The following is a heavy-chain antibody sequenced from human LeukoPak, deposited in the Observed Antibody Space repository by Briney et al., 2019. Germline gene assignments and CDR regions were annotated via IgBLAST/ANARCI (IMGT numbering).Heavy chain of an antibody. D-gene: IGHD3-22*01. V-gene: IGHV5-51*01. Sequence: GESLKISCKGSGYSFTTYWIGWVRQMPGKGLERMGIIYPGDSDTRYSPSFQGQVTISADKSISTAYLQWSSLKASDTAMYYCARRARQYYDSTGYQAIDYWGQGTLVTVSS. CDR2: IYPGDSDT. J-gene: IGHJ4*02. CDR3: ARRARQYYDSTGYQAIDY. CDR1: GYSFTTYW.